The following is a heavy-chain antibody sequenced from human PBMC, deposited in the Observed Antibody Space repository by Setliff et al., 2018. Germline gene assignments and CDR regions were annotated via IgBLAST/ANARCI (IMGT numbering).Heavy chain of an antibody. CDR3: ARVPRFTDTRNAFDI. J-gene: IGHJ3*02. CDR1: GGSISSGGYY. CDR2: IYYSGST. Sequence: TLSLTCTVSGGSISSGGYYWSWIRQHPGKGLEWIGYIYYSGSTYYNPSLKSRVTISVDTSKNQFSLKLSSVTAADTAVYYCARVPRFTDTRNAFDIWGQGTMGTVSS. V-gene: IGHV4-31*03. D-gene: IGHD5-18*01.